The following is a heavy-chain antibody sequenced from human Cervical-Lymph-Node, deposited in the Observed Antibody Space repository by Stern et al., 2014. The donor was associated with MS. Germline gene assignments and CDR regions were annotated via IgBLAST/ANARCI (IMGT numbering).Heavy chain of an antibody. D-gene: IGHD6-19*01. Sequence: QVQLVESGADVKKPGASVKVSCKASGFNFVDYYMHWVRQTPRQGLEWMGWMNPNSGDTNYAQKFQGRVTMTRDTSISTAYMELRRLTSDDTAIYYCVSVQQLLWNFDNWGQGTLVTVSS. CDR1: GFNFVDYY. V-gene: IGHV1-2*02. J-gene: IGHJ4*02. CDR3: VSVQQLLWNFDN. CDR2: MNPNSGDT.